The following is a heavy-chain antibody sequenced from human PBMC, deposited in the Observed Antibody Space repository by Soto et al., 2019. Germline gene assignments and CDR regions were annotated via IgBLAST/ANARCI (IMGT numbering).Heavy chain of an antibody. CDR3: ARGVATIIRTFDCFDY. CDR1: GYSISSGYY. CDR2: IYHSRST. Sequence: SETLSLTCAVSGYSISSGYYWGWIRQPPGKGLEWIGSIYHSRSTYYNPSLKSRVTISVDTSKNQFSLKLSSVTAADTAVYYCARGVATIIRTFDCFDYWGQGTLVTVSS. D-gene: IGHD5-12*01. J-gene: IGHJ4*02. V-gene: IGHV4-38-2*01.